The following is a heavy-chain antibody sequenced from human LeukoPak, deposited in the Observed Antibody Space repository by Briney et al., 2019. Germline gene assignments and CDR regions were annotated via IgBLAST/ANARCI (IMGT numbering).Heavy chain of an antibody. Sequence: ASVKVSCKASRYTFTGYYMHWVRQAPGQGLEWMGWINPNSGGTNYAQKFQGRVTMTRDTSISTAYMELSRLRSDDTAVYYCARGESVAYYYYGMDVWGQGTTVTVSS. CDR1: RYTFTGYY. V-gene: IGHV1-2*02. D-gene: IGHD6-19*01. J-gene: IGHJ6*02. CDR3: ARGESVAYYYYGMDV. CDR2: INPNSGGT.